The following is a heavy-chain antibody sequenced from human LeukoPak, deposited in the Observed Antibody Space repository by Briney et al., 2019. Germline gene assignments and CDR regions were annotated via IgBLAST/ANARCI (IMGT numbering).Heavy chain of an antibody. CDR2: INHSGST. CDR3: ARGGDYGPYYFDY. CDR1: GGSFSGYY. D-gene: IGHD4-17*01. V-gene: IGHV4-34*01. J-gene: IGHJ4*02. Sequence: SETLSLTCAVYGGSFSGYYWSWIRQPPGKGLEWIWEINHSGSTNYNPSLKSRVTISVDTSKNQFSLKLSSVTAADTAVYYCARGGDYGPYYFDYWGQGTLVTVSS.